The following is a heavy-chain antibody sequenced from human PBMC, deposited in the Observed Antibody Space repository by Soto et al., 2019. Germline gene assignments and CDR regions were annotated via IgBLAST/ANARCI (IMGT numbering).Heavy chain of an antibody. D-gene: IGHD3-16*01. CDR3: AAGDSGSFDS. Sequence: GGSLRLSCAASGFTFSDYYFTWIRQAPGKGLEWVSYISFSGSTIYYADSVKGRFTISRDNAKNSLYLQMNNLIPDDTAVYYCAAGDSGSFDSWGQGTLVTVSS. CDR1: GFTFSDYY. J-gene: IGHJ4*02. V-gene: IGHV3-11*01. CDR2: ISFSGSTI.